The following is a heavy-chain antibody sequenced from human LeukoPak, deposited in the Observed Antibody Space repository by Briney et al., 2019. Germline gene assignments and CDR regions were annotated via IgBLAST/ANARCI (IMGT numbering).Heavy chain of an antibody. V-gene: IGHV3-30*02. Sequence: GGSLRLSCAASGFTFSSYGMHWVRQAPGKGLEWVAFIRYDGSNKYYADSVKGRFTISRDNSKNTLYLQMNSLRAEDTAVYYCAKAINSYSSGYELGFDYWGQGTLVTVSS. CDR1: GFTFSSYG. J-gene: IGHJ4*02. CDR2: IRYDGSNK. D-gene: IGHD6-19*01. CDR3: AKAINSYSSGYELGFDY.